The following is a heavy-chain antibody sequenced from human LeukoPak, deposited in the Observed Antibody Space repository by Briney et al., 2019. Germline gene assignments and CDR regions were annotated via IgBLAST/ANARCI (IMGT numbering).Heavy chain of an antibody. V-gene: IGHV5-51*01. CDR1: GYIFTSYW. J-gene: IGHJ4*02. CDR2: IYPGDSDT. D-gene: IGHD3-9*01. CDR3: ARGIRYFDWLSGLRSFDY. Sequence: GESLKISCKGSGYIFTSYWIGWVRQMPGKGLEWMGIIYPGDSDTRYSPSFQGQVTISADKSISTAYLQWSSLKASDTAMYYCARGIRYFDWLSGLRSFDYWGQGTLVTVSS.